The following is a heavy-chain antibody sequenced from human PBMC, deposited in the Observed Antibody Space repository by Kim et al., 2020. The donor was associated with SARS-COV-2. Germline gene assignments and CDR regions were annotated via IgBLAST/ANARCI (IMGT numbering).Heavy chain of an antibody. CDR1: GYTFTNYK. J-gene: IGHJ4*02. D-gene: IGHD1-26*01. Sequence: ASVKVSCKASGYTFTNYKVHWVRQAPRQGLEWMGILTPIDGATTYAQKFQGRVTLTRDTSTSTVYMELSSLGSGDTAVYYCARDTTKWSFDYWGQGTLVTVSS. CDR2: LTPIDGAT. CDR3: ARDTTKWSFDY. V-gene: IGHV1-46*01.